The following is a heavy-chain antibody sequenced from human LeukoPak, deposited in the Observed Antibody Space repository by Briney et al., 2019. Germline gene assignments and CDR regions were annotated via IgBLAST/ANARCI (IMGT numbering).Heavy chain of an antibody. D-gene: IGHD3-10*01. Sequence: SVKVSCKASGGTFSSYAISWVRQAPGQGLEWMGRIIPILGIANYAQKSQGRVTITADKSTSTAYMELSSLRSEDTAVYYCARQTVMTMVRGSEFDPWGQGTLVTVSS. CDR3: ARQTVMTMVRGSEFDP. CDR2: IIPILGIA. V-gene: IGHV1-69*04. CDR1: GGTFSSYA. J-gene: IGHJ5*02.